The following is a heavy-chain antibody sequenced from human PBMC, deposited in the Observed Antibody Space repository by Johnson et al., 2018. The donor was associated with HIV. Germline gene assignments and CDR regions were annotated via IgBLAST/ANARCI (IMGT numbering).Heavy chain of an antibody. V-gene: IGHV3-23*04. Sequence: VQLVESGGGLVQPGGSLRLSCAASGFTFSSYAMSWVRQAPGKGLEWVSAISGSGGSTYYADSVKGRFTISRDNSKNTLYLQMNSLRAEDTAVYDCAKVQGSYAPPLYAFDIWGKGTMVTVSS. D-gene: IGHD1-26*01. CDR3: AKVQGSYAPPLYAFDI. J-gene: IGHJ3*02. CDR2: ISGSGGST. CDR1: GFTFSSYA.